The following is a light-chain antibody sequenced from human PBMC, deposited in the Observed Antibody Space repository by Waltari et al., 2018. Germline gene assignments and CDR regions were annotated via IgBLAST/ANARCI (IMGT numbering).Light chain of an antibody. J-gene: IGKJ4*01. Sequence: EIVLTQSPGTLSLSPGEGATLSCRTSQTIRTTYLAWYQQKPGQAPTLLIYGTFTRATGIPDRFTGSGSGTHFSLTISSLEPEDFATYYCQQYDISPLTFGGGTKAEIK. V-gene: IGKV3-20*01. CDR3: QQYDISPLT. CDR2: GTF. CDR1: QTIRTTY.